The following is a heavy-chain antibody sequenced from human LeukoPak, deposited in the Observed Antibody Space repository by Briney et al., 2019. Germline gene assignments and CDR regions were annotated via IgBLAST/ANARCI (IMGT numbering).Heavy chain of an antibody. CDR2: INGDGGTT. D-gene: IGHD3-3*01. V-gene: IGHV3-23*01. CDR3: ARDSGYDFWSGYVNWFDP. Sequence: GGSLRLSCAASGFTFSTYAMNWVRQAPGKGLESVSAINGDGGTTYYADSVKGRFTISRDNSKNTMYLQMNSLRAGDTAIYYCARDSGYDFWSGYVNWFDPWGQGTLVTVSS. CDR1: GFTFSTYA. J-gene: IGHJ5*02.